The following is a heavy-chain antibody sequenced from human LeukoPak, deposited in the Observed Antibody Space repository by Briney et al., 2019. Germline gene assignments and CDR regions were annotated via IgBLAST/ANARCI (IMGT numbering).Heavy chain of an antibody. CDR1: GGSFSGYY. V-gene: IGHV4-34*01. J-gene: IGHJ6*02. D-gene: IGHD2-15*01. Sequence: PSETLSLTCAVYGGSFSGYYWSWIRQPPGKGLEWIGEINHSGSTNYNPSLKSRVTISVDTSKNQFSLKLSSVTAADTAVYYCARVMSATGYYYYYGMAVWGQGTTVTVSS. CDR3: ARVMSATGYYYYYGMAV. CDR2: INHSGST.